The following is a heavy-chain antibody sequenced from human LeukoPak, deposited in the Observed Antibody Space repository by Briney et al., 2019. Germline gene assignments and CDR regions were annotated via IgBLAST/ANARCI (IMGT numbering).Heavy chain of an antibody. V-gene: IGHV3-23*01. CDR1: GFTLSSYA. D-gene: IGHD6-13*01. Sequence: GGSLRLSCAASGFTLSSYAMSWVRQAPGKGLEWVSAISGSGGSTYYADSVKGRFTISRDNSKNTLYLQMNSLRAEDTAVYYCAKDLSLWEQQLVHFDYWGQGTLVTVSS. J-gene: IGHJ4*02. CDR3: AKDLSLWEQQLVHFDY. CDR2: ISGSGGST.